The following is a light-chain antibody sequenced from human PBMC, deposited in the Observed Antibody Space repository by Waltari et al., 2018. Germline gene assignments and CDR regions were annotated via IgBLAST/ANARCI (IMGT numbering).Light chain of an antibody. Sequence: EIVLTQAPATLSLSPGEIATLSCRASQSIGIYLAWYQQKPGQAPRLLMYHASSRATGIPDRFSGSGSGTDFSLTISRLEPEDFAVYYCQKYESLPATFGQGTKVEIK. CDR1: QSIGIY. V-gene: IGKV3-20*01. CDR2: HAS. J-gene: IGKJ1*01. CDR3: QKYESLPAT.